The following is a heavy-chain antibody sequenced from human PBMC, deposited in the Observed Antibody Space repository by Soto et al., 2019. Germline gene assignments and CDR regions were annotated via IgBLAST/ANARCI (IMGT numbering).Heavy chain of an antibody. CDR3: AEFARSYSYFDY. D-gene: IGHD1-26*01. Sequence: PSETLSLTCTVSGGSISSYYWGWIRQPPGKGLEWMGHIHSIGSTKYNPSLKSRVTTTVDSSKNQISLKLSSVTAADTAVYYCAEFARSYSYFDYCGQGPLVTVSS. V-gene: IGHV4-59*01. CDR1: GGSISSYY. CDR2: IHSIGST. J-gene: IGHJ4*02.